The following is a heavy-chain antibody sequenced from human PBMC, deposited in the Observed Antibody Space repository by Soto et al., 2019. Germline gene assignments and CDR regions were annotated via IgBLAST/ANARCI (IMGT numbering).Heavy chain of an antibody. V-gene: IGHV4-39*01. CDR3: ARRGRYCSGGSCYNWFDP. D-gene: IGHD2-15*01. J-gene: IGHJ5*02. Sequence: SETLSLTCTVSGGSISSSSYYWGWIRQPPGKGLEWIGSIYYSGSTYYNPSLKSRVTISVDTSKNQFSLKLSPVTAADTAVYYCARRGRYCSGGSCYNWFDPWGQGTLVTVSS. CDR1: GGSISSSSYY. CDR2: IYYSGST.